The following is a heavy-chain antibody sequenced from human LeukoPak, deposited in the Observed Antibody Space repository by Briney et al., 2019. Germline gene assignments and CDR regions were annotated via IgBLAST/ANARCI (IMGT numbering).Heavy chain of an antibody. Sequence: TGGSLRLSCAASGFTFSNYKMHWVRQAPGKGLEWVSYLTGIGNTIDYAGSVRGRFTISRDNAKNSLYLQMNSLRAEDTAVYYCARDGEGGDIEYWGQGTLVTVSS. CDR3: ARDGEGGDIEY. J-gene: IGHJ4*02. CDR2: LTGIGNTI. V-gene: IGHV3-48*03. D-gene: IGHD3-16*02. CDR1: GFTFSNYK.